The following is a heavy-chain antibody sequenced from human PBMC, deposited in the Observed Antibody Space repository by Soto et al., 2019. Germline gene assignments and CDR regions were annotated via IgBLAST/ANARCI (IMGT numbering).Heavy chain of an antibody. Sequence: GGSLRLSCTASGITFSSYAMSWVRQAPGKGLEWVSAISGSGGSTYYADSVKGRFTISRDNSKNTLYLQMNSLRAEDTAVYYCAKSAEGSSSDLYYYYGMDVWGEGTTVTASS. D-gene: IGHD6-6*01. V-gene: IGHV3-23*01. CDR3: AKSAEGSSSDLYYYYGMDV. J-gene: IGHJ6*04. CDR1: GITFSSYA. CDR2: ISGSGGST.